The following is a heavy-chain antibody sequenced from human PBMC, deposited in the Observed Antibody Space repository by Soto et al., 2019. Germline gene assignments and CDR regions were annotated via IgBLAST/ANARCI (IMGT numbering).Heavy chain of an antibody. CDR1: GFTFSSHA. Sequence: GGSLRLSCAASGFTFSSHAMGWLRQTPGTGPEWVAFVDGSGGDSSYADSVKGRFTISRDNSDNSLYLHMNSLRAEDTGRYFCAKEIFAAAYAATSAFDLWGQRTLVTVPQ. CDR2: VDGSGGDS. J-gene: IGHJ4*02. D-gene: IGHD2-8*01. CDR3: AKEIFAAAYAATSAFDL. V-gene: IGHV3-23*01.